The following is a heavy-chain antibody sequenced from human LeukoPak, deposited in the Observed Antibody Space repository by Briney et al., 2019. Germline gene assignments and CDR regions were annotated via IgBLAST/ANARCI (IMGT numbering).Heavy chain of an antibody. D-gene: IGHD1-26*01. CDR2: IYYTGRT. CDR3: ARQFLVGSTFHAFDL. J-gene: IGHJ3*01. CDR1: GGPINTDY. Sequence: SETLSLTCTVSGGPINTDYWNWIRQPPGKGLEWIGYIYYTGRTNYNPSFKSRLTISIDTSKSQFSLTLTSVTAADMAVYFCARQFLVGSTFHAFDLWGQGTRVTVSS. V-gene: IGHV4-59*01.